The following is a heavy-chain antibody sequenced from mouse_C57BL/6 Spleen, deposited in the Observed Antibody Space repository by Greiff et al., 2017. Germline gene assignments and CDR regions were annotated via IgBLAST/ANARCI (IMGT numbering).Heavy chain of an antibody. CDR1: GYAFSSYW. D-gene: IGHD2-1*01. Sequence: QVQLQQSGAELVQPGASVKISCKASGYAFSSYWMNWVKQRPGKGLEWIGQIYPGDGDTNYNGKFKGKATLTADKSSSTAYMQLSSLTSEDSAVYFCARYLYPYYYAMDNWGQGTSVTVSS. J-gene: IGHJ4*01. V-gene: IGHV1-80*01. CDR3: ARYLYPYYYAMDN. CDR2: IYPGDGDT.